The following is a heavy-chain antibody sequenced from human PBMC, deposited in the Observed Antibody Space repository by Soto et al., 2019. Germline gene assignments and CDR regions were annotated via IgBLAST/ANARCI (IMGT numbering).Heavy chain of an antibody. J-gene: IGHJ4*02. Sequence: QITLKESGPTLVKPTQTLTLTCTFSGFSLSTSGVGVGWIRHPPGKALEWLALIFWDDDKRYSPSLKSRLTITKDTSKNQVVLTMTNMDPVDTATYYCAHPRDGYNYDYWGQGTLVTVSS. CDR1: GFSLSTSGVG. D-gene: IGHD5-12*01. V-gene: IGHV2-5*02. CDR2: IFWDDDK. CDR3: AHPRDGYNYDY.